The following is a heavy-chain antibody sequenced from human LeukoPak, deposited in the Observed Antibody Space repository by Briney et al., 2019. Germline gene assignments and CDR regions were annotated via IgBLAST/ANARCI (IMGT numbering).Heavy chain of an antibody. D-gene: IGHD3-10*01. J-gene: IGHJ6*03. V-gene: IGHV4-34*01. Sequence: SETLSLTCAVYGGSFSGYYWSWIRQPPGKGLEWIGEINHSGSTNYNPSLKSRVTISVDTSKNQFSLKLSSVTAADTAVYYCARGPWFGESDYYYYMDVWGKGTTVTVSS. CDR1: GGSFSGYY. CDR3: ARGPWFGESDYYYYMDV. CDR2: INHSGST.